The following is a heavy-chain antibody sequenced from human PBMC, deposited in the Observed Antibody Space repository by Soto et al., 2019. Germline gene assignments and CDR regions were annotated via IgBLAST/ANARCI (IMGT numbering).Heavy chain of an antibody. J-gene: IGHJ4*02. V-gene: IGHV1-18*04. CDR2: ISAYNGNT. CDR1: GYTFTSYG. D-gene: IGHD7-27*01. Sequence: ASVKVSGKASGYTFTSYGISWVRQAPGQGLEWMGWISAYNGNTNYAQKLQGRVTMTTDTSTSTAYMELRSLRSDDTAVYYCATTPRRWGIDYWGQGTLVTVYS. CDR3: ATTPRRWGIDY.